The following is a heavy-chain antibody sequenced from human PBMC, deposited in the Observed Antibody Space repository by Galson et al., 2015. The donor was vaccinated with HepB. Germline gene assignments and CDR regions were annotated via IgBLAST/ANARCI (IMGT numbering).Heavy chain of an antibody. CDR3: AGDRKSYNLGAEY. CDR1: GGSLSNRDYL. V-gene: IGHV4-39*07. Sequence: LSLTCGVSGGSLSNRDYLWAWIRQSPGGGLEWIATIYFDGKSWYNPSLKSRVTIFQDLSKNEFYLKVTSVTAADTASHYRAGDRKSYNLGAEYWGQGTLVTVSS. CDR2: IYFDGKS. J-gene: IGHJ4*02. D-gene: IGHD1-26*01.